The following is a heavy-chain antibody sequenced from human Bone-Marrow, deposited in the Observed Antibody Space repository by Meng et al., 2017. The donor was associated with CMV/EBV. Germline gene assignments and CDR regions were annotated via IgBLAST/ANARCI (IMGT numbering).Heavy chain of an antibody. Sequence: GGSLRPSCAASGFTFSIDAMHWVRQAPGKGLEYVSAISSNGRSTYFADSVKGRFAISRDNSKNTLFLQMGSLRPEDMAVYYCARACSGGSCYDYWGRGTLVTVSS. D-gene: IGHD2-15*01. J-gene: IGHJ4*02. CDR3: ARACSGGSCYDY. CDR1: GFTFSIDA. CDR2: ISSNGRST. V-gene: IGHV3-64*02.